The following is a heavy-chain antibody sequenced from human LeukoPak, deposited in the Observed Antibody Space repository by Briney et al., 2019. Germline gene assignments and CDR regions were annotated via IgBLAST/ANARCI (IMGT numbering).Heavy chain of an antibody. D-gene: IGHD3-22*01. CDR3: TSRPLFDSSGYYWDY. V-gene: IGHV4-59*01. Sequence: PSETLSLTCTVSGGSISSNYWSWIRQPPGKGLEWIGYIFHSGSTNFNPSLKSRLTTSVDTSKNQISLKLTSVTAADTAVYYCTSRPLFDSSGYYWDYWGQGTLVTVSS. CDR2: IFHSGST. CDR1: GGSISSNY. J-gene: IGHJ4*02.